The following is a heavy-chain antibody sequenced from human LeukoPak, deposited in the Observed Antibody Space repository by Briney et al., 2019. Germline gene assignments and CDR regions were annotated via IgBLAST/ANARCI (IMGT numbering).Heavy chain of an antibody. Sequence: SETLSLTCTVSGYSISSGYYWGWIRQPPGKGLEWIGIIHYSGSTYYNPSLKGRVTTSVDTSKNQFSLKLSSVTAADTAVYYCARGFRGDNFDYWGQGALVIVSS. V-gene: IGHV4-38-2*02. CDR3: ARGFRGDNFDY. J-gene: IGHJ4*02. CDR2: IHYSGST. D-gene: IGHD4-17*01. CDR1: GYSISSGYY.